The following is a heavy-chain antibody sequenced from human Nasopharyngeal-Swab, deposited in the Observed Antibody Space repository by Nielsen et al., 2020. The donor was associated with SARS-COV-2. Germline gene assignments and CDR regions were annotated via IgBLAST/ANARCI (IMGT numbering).Heavy chain of an antibody. D-gene: IGHD3-3*01. V-gene: IGHV1-24*01. CDR3: ASEGSGVFGVVIYAFDI. CDR1: GYTLTVLP. CDR2: VVPEDGEP. J-gene: IGHJ3*02. Sequence: ASVKVSCKVSGYTLTVLPIHWVRQAPGKGLEWMGTVVPEDGEPIYAQNFQGRVTMTEDTSTYTAYLELSSLRSEDTAEYYCASEGSGVFGVVIYAFDIWGPGTLVTVSS.